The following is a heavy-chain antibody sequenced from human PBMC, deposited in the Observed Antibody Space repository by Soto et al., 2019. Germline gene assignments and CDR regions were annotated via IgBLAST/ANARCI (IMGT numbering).Heavy chain of an antibody. D-gene: IGHD3-16*01. CDR3: AKETYDYNGRSYIMYFDD. J-gene: IGHJ4*02. CDR1: GFTFTNCA. V-gene: IGHV3-23*01. Sequence: EVQLLESGGGLVQPGGSLRLSCAASGFTFTNCAMTWIRQAPGKGLEWVSTVSGDGDNTFYADSVQGRFTISRDNSKNTLYLQINGLRAEDTAVDYCAKETYDYNGRSYIMYFDDWGQGSLVTVSS. CDR2: VSGDGDNT.